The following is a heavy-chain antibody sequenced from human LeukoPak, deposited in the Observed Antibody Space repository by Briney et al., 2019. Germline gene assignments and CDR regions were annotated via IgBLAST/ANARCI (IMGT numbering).Heavy chain of an antibody. CDR3: ASGITGTTVDGLDY. J-gene: IGHJ4*02. D-gene: IGHD1-7*01. Sequence: PSQTLSLTCTVSGGSISSGGYSWSWIRQHPGKGLEWIGYIYYSGSTYYNPSLKSRVTISVDTSKNQFSLKLSSVTAADTAVYYCASGITGTTVDGLDYWGQGTLVTVSS. CDR2: IYYSGST. V-gene: IGHV4-31*03. CDR1: GGSISSGGYS.